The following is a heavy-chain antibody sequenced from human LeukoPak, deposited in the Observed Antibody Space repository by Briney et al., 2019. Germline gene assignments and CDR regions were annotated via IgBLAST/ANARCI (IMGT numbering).Heavy chain of an antibody. CDR1: GFTFSSYA. J-gene: IGHJ4*02. CDR3: ARETYYYGTY. Sequence: GSLRLSCAASGFTFSSYAMSWVRQAPGKGLEWIGSIYYSGSTYYNPSLKSRVTISVDTSKNQFSLKLSSVTAADTAVYYCARETYYYGTYWGQGTLVTVSS. CDR2: IYYSGST. D-gene: IGHD3-10*01. V-gene: IGHV4-39*07.